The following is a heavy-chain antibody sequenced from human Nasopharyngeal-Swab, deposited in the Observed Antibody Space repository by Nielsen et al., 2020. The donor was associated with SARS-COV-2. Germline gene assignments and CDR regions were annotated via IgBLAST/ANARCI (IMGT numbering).Heavy chain of an antibody. CDR2: ISWNSGSI. J-gene: IGHJ4*02. Sequence: GGSLRLSCAASGFTFDDYAMHWVRQAPGKGLEWVSGISWNSGSIGYADSVKGRFTISRDNAKNSLYLQMNSLRAEDTALYYCAKESYGDLFDYWGQGTLVTVPS. CDR1: GFTFDDYA. D-gene: IGHD4-17*01. V-gene: IGHV3-9*01. CDR3: AKESYGDLFDY.